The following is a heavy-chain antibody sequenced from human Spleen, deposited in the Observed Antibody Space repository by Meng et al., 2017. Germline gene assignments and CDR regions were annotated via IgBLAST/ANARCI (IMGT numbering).Heavy chain of an antibody. J-gene: IGHJ4*02. CDR3: ARLKSITGLMDY. CDR1: GYSISSGYY. V-gene: IGHV4-38-2*01. D-gene: IGHD1-20*01. Sequence: SETLSLTCAVSGYSISSGYYWGWIRQPPGKGLEWIGSIYHSGSTYYNPSLKSRVTISVDTSKNQFSLKLSSVTAADTAVYYCARLKSITGLMDYWGQGTLVTVSS. CDR2: IYHSGST.